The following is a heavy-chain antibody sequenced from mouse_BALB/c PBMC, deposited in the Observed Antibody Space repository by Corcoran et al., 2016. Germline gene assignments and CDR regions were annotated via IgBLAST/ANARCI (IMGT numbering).Heavy chain of an antibody. Sequence: EVQLQQSGPELVKPGASVKMSCKPSGYTFTSYVMHWVKQKPGQGLEWIGYINPYNDGTKYDEKFKGKATLTSDKSSSTAYMELSSLTSEDSAVYFCARSQLLLQNYYPMDYWGQGTSVTVSS. CDR3: ARSQLLLQNYYPMDY. CDR1: GYTFTSYV. J-gene: IGHJ4*01. D-gene: IGHD1-1*01. CDR2: INPYNDGT. V-gene: IGHV1S136*01.